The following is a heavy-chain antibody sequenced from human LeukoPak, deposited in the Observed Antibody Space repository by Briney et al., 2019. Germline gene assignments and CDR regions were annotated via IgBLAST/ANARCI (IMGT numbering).Heavy chain of an antibody. CDR2: ISAFNGDT. D-gene: IGHD6-19*01. CDR1: GYSFTSYG. J-gene: IGHJ4*02. V-gene: IGHV1-18*01. CDR3: ARDHKVGQTYSSGWLDH. Sequence: ASVKASCKASGYSFTSYGISWVRQAPGQGLEWMGWISAFNGDTDYAQKIQGRATLTSDTSTSTAHMELRSLRSDDTAVYFCARDHKVGQTYSSGWLDHWGQGTLVTVSS.